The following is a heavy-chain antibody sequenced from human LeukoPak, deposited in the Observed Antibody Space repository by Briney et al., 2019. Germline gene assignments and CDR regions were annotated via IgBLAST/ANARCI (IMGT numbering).Heavy chain of an antibody. V-gene: IGHV3-21*04. CDR2: ITSSNSYI. Sequence: PGGSLRLSCAASGFTFSNYSMNWVRQAPGKGLEWVSSITSSNSYIHYADSVKGRFTISRDNAKTSLNLQMNSLKAEDPAVYYCARVIRSSGWYVDYWGQGTLVTVSS. CDR1: GFTFSNYS. CDR3: ARVIRSSGWYVDY. D-gene: IGHD6-19*01. J-gene: IGHJ4*02.